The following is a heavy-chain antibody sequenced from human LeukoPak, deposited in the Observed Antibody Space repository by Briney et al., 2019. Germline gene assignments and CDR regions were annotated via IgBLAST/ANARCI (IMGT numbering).Heavy chain of an antibody. Sequence: GASVKVSCKASGYTFTSYGISWVRQAPGQGLEWMGWINPNSGGTNYAQKFQGRVTMTRDTSISTAYMELSRLRSDDTAVYYCARDPDNEITVVITTDYGMDVWGQGTTVTVSS. J-gene: IGHJ6*02. CDR3: ARDPDNEITVVITTDYGMDV. CDR2: INPNSGGT. V-gene: IGHV1-2*02. D-gene: IGHD3-22*01. CDR1: GYTFTSYG.